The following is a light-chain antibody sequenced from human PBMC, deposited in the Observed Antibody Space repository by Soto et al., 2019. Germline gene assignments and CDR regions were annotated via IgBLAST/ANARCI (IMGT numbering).Light chain of an antibody. CDR1: QSVSGY. CDR3: QQRSNWPST. CDR2: DAS. J-gene: IGKJ4*01. V-gene: IGKV3-11*01. Sequence: EIVLTQSPATLSLSPGERATLSCRASQSVSGYLACYQQKPGQAPRLLMYDASNRATGIPARFSGSGSGTYFSLTISSLEPEDFAVYYCQQRSNWPSTFGGGTKVEIK.